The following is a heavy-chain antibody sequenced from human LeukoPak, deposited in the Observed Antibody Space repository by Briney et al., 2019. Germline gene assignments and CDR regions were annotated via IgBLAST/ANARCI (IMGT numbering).Heavy chain of an antibody. CDR3: ARAPLGYCSGGSCYTWFDP. J-gene: IGHJ5*02. D-gene: IGHD2-15*01. Sequence: ASVKVSCKASGHTFTGYYMHWVRQAPGQGLEWMGWINPNSGGTNYAQKFQGWVTMTRDTSISTAYMELSRLRSDDTAVYYCARAPLGYCSGGSCYTWFDPWGQGTLVTVSS. CDR1: GHTFTGYY. CDR2: INPNSGGT. V-gene: IGHV1-2*04.